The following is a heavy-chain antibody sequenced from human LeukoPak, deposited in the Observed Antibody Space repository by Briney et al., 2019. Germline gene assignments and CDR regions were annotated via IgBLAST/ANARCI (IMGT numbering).Heavy chain of an antibody. D-gene: IGHD5-12*01. J-gene: IGHJ4*02. CDR3: ARVEASGYDYGAFDY. CDR1: GFTFNRYW. Sequence: GESLKISCKGSGFTFNRYWMSWVRPAPGKELQWVANIKQDGSAKYYVDSVKGRFTISRDNAKNSLYLQMNSLRAEDTAVYYCARVEASGYDYGAFDYWGQGTLVTVSS. CDR2: IKQDGSAK. V-gene: IGHV3-7*01.